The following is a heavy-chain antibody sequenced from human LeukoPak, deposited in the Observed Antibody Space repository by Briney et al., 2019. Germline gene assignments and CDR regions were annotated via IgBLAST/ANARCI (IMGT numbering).Heavy chain of an antibody. D-gene: IGHD6-13*01. CDR1: GFTFSSYA. J-gene: IGHJ4*02. CDR3: ARSPSYSYSSTWYDY. CDR2: ISWNSGSI. Sequence: GGSLRLSCAASGFTFSSYAMSWVRQAPGKGLEWVSGISWNSGSIAYADSVKGRFTISRDNAKTSLYLQMNSLRSEDTALYYCARSPSYSYSSTWYDYWGQGTLVTVSS. V-gene: IGHV3-9*01.